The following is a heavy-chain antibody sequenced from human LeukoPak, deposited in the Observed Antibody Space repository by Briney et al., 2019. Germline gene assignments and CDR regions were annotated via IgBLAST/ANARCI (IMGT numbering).Heavy chain of an antibody. CDR1: GFTVSSNY. D-gene: IGHD6-13*01. J-gene: IGHJ6*03. CDR3: ARGLYSSSFIHYYYSMDV. Sequence: GGSLRLSCAASGFTVSSNYMSWVRQAPGKGLEWVSVIYSGGSTYYADSVKGRFTISRDNSKNTLYLQMNSLRAEDTAVYYCARGLYSSSFIHYYYSMDVWGKGTTVTVSS. V-gene: IGHV3-53*01. CDR2: IYSGGST.